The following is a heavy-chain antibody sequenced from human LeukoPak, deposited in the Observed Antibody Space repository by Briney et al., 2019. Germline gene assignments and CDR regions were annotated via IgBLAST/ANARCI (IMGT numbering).Heavy chain of an antibody. Sequence: PSETLSLTCAVSGGSISSSNWWSWVRQPPGKGLEWIGEIYHSGSANYNPSLKSRVTISVDKSKNQFSLKLSSVTAADTAVYYCARDHYYDSSGYYYFSYYYGMDVWGQGTTVTVSS. CDR3: ARDHYYDSSGYYYFSYYYGMDV. D-gene: IGHD3-22*01. CDR1: GGSISSSNW. CDR2: IYHSGSA. J-gene: IGHJ6*02. V-gene: IGHV4-4*02.